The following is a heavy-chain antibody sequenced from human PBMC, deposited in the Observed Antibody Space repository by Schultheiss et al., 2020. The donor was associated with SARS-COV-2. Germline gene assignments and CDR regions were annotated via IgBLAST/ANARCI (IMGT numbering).Heavy chain of an antibody. CDR2: IYYSGST. V-gene: IGHV4-59*08. CDR3: ARVVFGSGRGYYYMDV. D-gene: IGHD3-3*01. CDR1: GGSFSGYY. J-gene: IGHJ6*03. Sequence: SETLSLTCAVYGGSFSGYYWSWIRQPPGKGLEWIGYIYYSGSTNYNPSLKSRVTISVDTSKNQFSLKLSSVTAADTAVYYCARVVFGSGRGYYYMDVWGKGTTVTVSS.